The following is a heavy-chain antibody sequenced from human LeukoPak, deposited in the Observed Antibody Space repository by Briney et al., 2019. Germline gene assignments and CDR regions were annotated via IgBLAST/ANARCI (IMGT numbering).Heavy chain of an antibody. V-gene: IGHV5-51*01. CDR2: IYPGDSDT. D-gene: IGHD2-15*01. CDR3: ATGRYCSGGTCYSSLDF. J-gene: IGHJ4*02. Sequence: GESLKISCKGSGYSFTSYWIGWVRQMPGKGLEWMGIIYPGDSDTRHNPSFQGQVTMSADKSISTAYLQWSSLKASDTAMYYCATGRYCSGGTCYSSLDFWGQGTLVTVSS. CDR1: GYSFTSYW.